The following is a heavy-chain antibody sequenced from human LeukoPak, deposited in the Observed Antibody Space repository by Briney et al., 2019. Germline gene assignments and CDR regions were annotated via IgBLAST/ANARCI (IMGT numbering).Heavy chain of an antibody. Sequence: LGGSLRLSCAASGFLVSRNYMTWVRQSPGKGLEWVSIIYSGGATYYADSVKGRFTISRDFSKNTLYLQMNSLRAEDTAVYYCARARGYSSGFDYWGQGALVTVSS. D-gene: IGHD6-19*01. CDR1: GFLVSRNY. CDR3: ARARGYSSGFDY. V-gene: IGHV3-53*01. J-gene: IGHJ4*02. CDR2: IYSGGAT.